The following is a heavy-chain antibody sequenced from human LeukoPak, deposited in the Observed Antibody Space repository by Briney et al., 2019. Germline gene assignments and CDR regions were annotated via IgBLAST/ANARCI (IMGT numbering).Heavy chain of an antibody. J-gene: IGHJ6*02. D-gene: IGHD6-19*01. CDR2: INPNSGGT. V-gene: IGHV1-2*02. Sequence: ASVKVSCKASGYTFTGYYMHWVRQAPGQGLEWMGWINPNSGGTNYAQKFQGRVTMTRDTSISTAYMELSRLRSDDTAVYYCARDTAVAGSYYYGMDVWGQGTTVTVSS. CDR1: GYTFTGYY. CDR3: ARDTAVAGSYYYGMDV.